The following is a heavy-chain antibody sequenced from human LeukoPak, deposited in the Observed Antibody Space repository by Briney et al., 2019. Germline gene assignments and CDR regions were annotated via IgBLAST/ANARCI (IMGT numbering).Heavy chain of an antibody. J-gene: IGHJ4*02. CDR3: ASWGLREPLFDY. CDR1: GGSISSGTYY. D-gene: IGHD1-26*01. Sequence: PSQTLSLTCFVSGGSISSGTYYWNWIWQPAGKALEWIGRFHTSGSTNYNPSLKSRVTISVDTSKNQFSLKLSSVTAADTAVYYCASWGLREPLFDYWGQGTLVTVSS. V-gene: IGHV4-61*02. CDR2: FHTSGST.